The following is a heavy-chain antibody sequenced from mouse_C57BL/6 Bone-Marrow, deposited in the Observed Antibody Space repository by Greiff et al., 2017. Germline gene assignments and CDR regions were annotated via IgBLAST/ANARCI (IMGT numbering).Heavy chain of an antibody. CDR1: GYAFSSYW. J-gene: IGHJ3*01. V-gene: IGHV1-80*01. CDR2: IYPGDGDT. D-gene: IGHD1-1*01. CDR3: ARWYGSSGAY. Sequence: QVQLQQSGAELVKPGASVKISCKASGYAFSSYWMNWVKQRPGTGLEWIGQIYPGDGDTNYNGKFKGKATLTADKSSSTACMQLSGLTSEDSAVYLCARWYGSSGAYWGQGTLVTVSA.